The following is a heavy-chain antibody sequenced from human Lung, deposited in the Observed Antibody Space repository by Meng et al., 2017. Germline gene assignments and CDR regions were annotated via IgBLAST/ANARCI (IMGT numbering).Heavy chain of an antibody. CDR2: INHSGST. V-gene: IGHV4-34*01. D-gene: IGHD4-11*01. J-gene: IGHJ4*02. Sequence: RQQGGAGLLKPSETLSLTCVVSGGSFSDYYWSWIRQPPGKGLEWIGEINHSGSTNYNPSLESRATISVDTSQNNLSLKLSSVTAADSAVYYCARGPTTMAHDFDYWGQGTLVTVSS. CDR1: GGSFSDYY. CDR3: ARGPTTMAHDFDY.